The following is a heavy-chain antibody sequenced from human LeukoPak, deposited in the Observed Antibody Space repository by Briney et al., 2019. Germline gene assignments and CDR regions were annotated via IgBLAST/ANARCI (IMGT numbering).Heavy chain of an antibody. V-gene: IGHV1-18*01. J-gene: IGHJ4*02. Sequence: ASVKVSCKTSGYTFTSYGLYWVRQAPGQGLEWMGWISGYNGETNYARKFQGRVTMTTDTSTTTAYMELTSLTSDDTALYYCAREGDSAGWYRPAFRLLDYWGQGTMDTVSS. CDR1: GYTFTSYG. D-gene: IGHD6-19*01. CDR3: AREGDSAGWYRPAFRLLDY. CDR2: ISGYNGET.